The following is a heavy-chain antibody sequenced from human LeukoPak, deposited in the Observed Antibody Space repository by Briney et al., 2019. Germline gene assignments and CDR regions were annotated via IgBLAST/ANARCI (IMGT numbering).Heavy chain of an antibody. CDR3: ARDSVADRYGGNPPRWFDY. D-gene: IGHD4-23*01. J-gene: IGHJ4*02. Sequence: KPGGSLRLSCAASGFPFSSYSMNWGRQAPGKGVGWVSSISSSRTYIYYAASVKGRFTISRDNAKTSLYLQMNSLRAEGTAVDYWARDSVADRYGGNPPRWFDYWGQGTLVTVSS. V-gene: IGHV3-21*01. CDR1: GFPFSSYS. CDR2: ISSSRTYI.